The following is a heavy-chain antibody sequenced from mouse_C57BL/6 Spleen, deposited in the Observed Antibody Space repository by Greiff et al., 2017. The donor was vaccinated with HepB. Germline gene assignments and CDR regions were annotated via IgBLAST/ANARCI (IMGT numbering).Heavy chain of an antibody. CDR1: GYTFTSYW. CDR3: ARSADYDYDEKDYYFDY. CDR2: IDPSDSYT. D-gene: IGHD2-4*01. V-gene: IGHV1-69*01. J-gene: IGHJ2*01. Sequence: QVQLQQSGAELVMPGASVKLSCKASGYTFTSYWMHWVKQRPGQGLEWIGEIDPSDSYTNYNQKFKGKSKLTVDKSSSTAYMQLSSLTSEDSAVYYCARSADYDYDEKDYYFDYWGQGTTLTVSS.